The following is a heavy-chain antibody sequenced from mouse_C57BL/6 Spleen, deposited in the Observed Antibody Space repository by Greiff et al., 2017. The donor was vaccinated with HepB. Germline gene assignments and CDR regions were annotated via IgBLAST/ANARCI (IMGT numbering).Heavy chain of an antibody. Sequence: EVKLQESGGGLVKPGGSLKLSCAASGFTFSDYGMHWVRQAPEKGLEWVAYISSGSSTIYYADTVKGRFTISRDNAKNTLFLQMTSLGSEDTAMYYCAKKLTFYAMDYWGEGTSVTVSS. D-gene: IGHD4-1*01. CDR1: GFTFSDYG. CDR3: AKKLTFYAMDY. J-gene: IGHJ4*01. CDR2: ISSGSSTI. V-gene: IGHV5-17*01.